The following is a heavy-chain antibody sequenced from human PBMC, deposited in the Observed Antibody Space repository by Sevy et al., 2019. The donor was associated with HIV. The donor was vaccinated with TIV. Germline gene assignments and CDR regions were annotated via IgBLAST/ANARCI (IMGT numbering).Heavy chain of an antibody. J-gene: IGHJ4*02. V-gene: IGHV3-23*01. CDR2: LSFGCGKI. D-gene: IGHD2-8*01. Sequence: GGSLRLSCAASGFTFNIYSMSWVRQTPGKGLEWFETLSFGCGKINHADSVKGRFTMSRDDSKNAVYLQMNNLRVEDTAIYYCAREGCTKPHDYWGQGTLVTVSS. CDR1: GFTFNIYS. CDR3: AREGCTKPHDY.